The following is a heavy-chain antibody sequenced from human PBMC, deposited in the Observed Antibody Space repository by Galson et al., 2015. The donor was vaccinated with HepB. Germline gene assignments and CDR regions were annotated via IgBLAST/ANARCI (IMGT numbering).Heavy chain of an antibody. Sequence: SLRLSCAASGFTFSGSAIHWVRQASGKGPEWVGRIRRKASNYATSYVPSLKGRITISSDDSKNMAYLHMKSLKTEDTAVYYCIRLGDFSGYNSRWGQGTLVTVSS. D-gene: IGHD5-12*01. CDR3: IRLGDFSGYNSR. V-gene: IGHV3-73*01. CDR2: IRRKASNYAT. CDR1: GFTFSGSA. J-gene: IGHJ4*02.